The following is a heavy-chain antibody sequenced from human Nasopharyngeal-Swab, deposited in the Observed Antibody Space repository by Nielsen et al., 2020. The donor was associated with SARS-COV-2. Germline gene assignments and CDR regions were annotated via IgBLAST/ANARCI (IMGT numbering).Heavy chain of an antibody. Sequence: GESLKISCAASGFSFSTHAMTWIRQAPGKGLEWVSSLGVGGGPTYYADSAKGRFTISSDNSKNTLYLQMNSLRAEDTAVYYCARDDKVGRRSDGYILSYWGQGTLVTVSS. D-gene: IGHD5-24*01. J-gene: IGHJ4*02. CDR2: LGVGGGPT. CDR3: ARDDKVGRRSDGYILSY. V-gene: IGHV3-23*01. CDR1: GFSFSTHA.